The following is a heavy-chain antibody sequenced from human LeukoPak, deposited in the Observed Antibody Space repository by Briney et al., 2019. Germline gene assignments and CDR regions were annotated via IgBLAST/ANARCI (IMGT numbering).Heavy chain of an antibody. CDR1: GFTFSSYA. CDR2: ISGSGGST. Sequence: PGGSLRLSCAASGFTFSSYAMTWVRQAPGKGLEWVSAISGSGGSTYYADSVKGRFTIPRDNSKNTLYLQMNSLRAEDTAVYYCAKESSGWYSYQEYWFDPWGQGTLVTVSS. D-gene: IGHD6-19*01. J-gene: IGHJ5*02. CDR3: AKESSGWYSYQEYWFDP. V-gene: IGHV3-23*01.